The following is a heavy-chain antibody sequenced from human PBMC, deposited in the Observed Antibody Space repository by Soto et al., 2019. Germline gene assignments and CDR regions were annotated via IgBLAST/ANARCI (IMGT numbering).Heavy chain of an antibody. CDR2: IYHSGNI. J-gene: IGHJ4*02. V-gene: IGHV4-30-2*01. CDR3: ARVPHY. Sequence: QLQLQESGSGLVKPSQTLSLTCAVSGGSISSGGYSWSWIRQPPGKGLEWIGYIYHSGNIYYNPSPKSRVTISVARSMNQFSLNLSSVTAAATAVYYCARVPHYWAQGTLVTVSS. CDR1: GGSISSGGYS.